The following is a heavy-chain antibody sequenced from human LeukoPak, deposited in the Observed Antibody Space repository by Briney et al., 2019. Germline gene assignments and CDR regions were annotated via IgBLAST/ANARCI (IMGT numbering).Heavy chain of an antibody. Sequence: PSETLSLTCTVSGGSLMNTNYYWGWIRQPPGKGLEWIGSLYYTGSTYNNPSLKSRVTTSLHTSKNQFSLKLSSVTAADTAMYYCARYSLLNLSDINGFDIWGQGTMVTVSS. D-gene: IGHD5-18*01. CDR3: ARYSLLNLSDINGFDI. CDR1: GGSLMNTNYY. V-gene: IGHV4-39*07. J-gene: IGHJ3*02. CDR2: LYYTGST.